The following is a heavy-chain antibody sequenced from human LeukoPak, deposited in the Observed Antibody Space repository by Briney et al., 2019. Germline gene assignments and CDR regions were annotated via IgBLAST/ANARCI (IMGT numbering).Heavy chain of an antibody. CDR3: ARLRITMVRGVSEFDY. V-gene: IGHV3-21*04. CDR1: GFTFSSYS. D-gene: IGHD3-10*01. Sequence: GGSLRLSCAASGFTFSSYSMNWVRQAPGKGLEWVSSISSSSSYIYYADSVKGRFTISRDNAKNSLYLQMNSLRAEDTAVYYCARLRITMVRGVSEFDYWGQGTLVTVSS. CDR2: ISSSSSYI. J-gene: IGHJ4*02.